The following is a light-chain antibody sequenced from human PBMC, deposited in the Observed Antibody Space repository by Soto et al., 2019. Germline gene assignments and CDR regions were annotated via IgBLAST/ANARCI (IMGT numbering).Light chain of an antibody. V-gene: IGLV2-11*01. Sequence: QSALTQPRSVSGSTGQSVTISCTGTSSDVGGYNYVSWYQQHPGKDPKLMIYYVSKRPSGVPDRFSGSKSGNTASLTISVLHAEDEADYYCSSYAVSYTWGFGGGTKLTVL. J-gene: IGLJ3*02. CDR1: SSDVGGYNY. CDR2: YVS. CDR3: SSYAVSYTWG.